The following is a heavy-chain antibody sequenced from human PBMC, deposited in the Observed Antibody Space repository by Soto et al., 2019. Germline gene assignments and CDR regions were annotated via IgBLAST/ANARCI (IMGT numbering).Heavy chain of an antibody. Sequence: GEALKISGKGSGYSFTSYWIGWVRQMTGKGLEWMGIIYPGDSDTRYSPSFQGQVTISADKSISTAYLQWSSLKASDTAMYYCARPREAGKNYYGVDVWGQGTTVTVSS. D-gene: IGHD6-19*01. CDR3: ARPREAGKNYYGVDV. J-gene: IGHJ6*02. V-gene: IGHV5-51*01. CDR1: GYSFTSYW. CDR2: IYPGDSDT.